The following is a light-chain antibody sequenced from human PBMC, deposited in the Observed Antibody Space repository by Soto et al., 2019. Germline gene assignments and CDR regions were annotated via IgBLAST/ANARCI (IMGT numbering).Light chain of an antibody. CDR3: CSYAGRDTLYV. Sequence: QSSLTHPRSVSRSPGHSFTISFTGTSSDVGGYNYVSWYQQHPGKAPKLMIYDVSKRPSGVPDRFSGSKSCNTASLTISGLKAEDEADYYCCSYAGRDTLYVLGTGTKVTV. J-gene: IGLJ1*01. V-gene: IGLV2-11*01. CDR2: DVS. CDR1: SSDVGGYNY.